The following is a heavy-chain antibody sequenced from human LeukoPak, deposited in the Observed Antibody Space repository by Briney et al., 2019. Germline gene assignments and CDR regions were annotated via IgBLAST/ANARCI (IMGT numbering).Heavy chain of an antibody. D-gene: IGHD6-19*01. J-gene: IGHJ5*02. CDR1: GGSISTYY. CDR3: ARGVSGGWPNWFDP. CDR2: VYYSGTT. V-gene: IGHV4-59*01. Sequence: SETLSLTCTVSGGSISTYYWSWIRQHPGKGLEWIGYVYYSGTTNYNPSLKSRVTISGDTSKNQFSLKLSSVTAADTAVYYCARGVSGGWPNWFDPWGQGTLVTVSS.